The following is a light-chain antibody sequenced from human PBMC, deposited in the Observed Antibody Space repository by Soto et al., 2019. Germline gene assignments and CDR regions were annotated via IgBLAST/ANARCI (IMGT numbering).Light chain of an antibody. V-gene: IGLV2-14*01. CDR1: SSDVGAYNS. J-gene: IGLJ1*01. CDR3: SSYTSSSTLV. CDR2: EVS. Sequence: QSVLVQPASVSGSPGQSITISWTGTSSDVGAYNSVSWYQQHPGKAPQLMIYEVSNRPSGVSNRFSGSKSGNTASLTISGLQAEDEADYYCSSYTSSSTLVFGTGTKVTVL.